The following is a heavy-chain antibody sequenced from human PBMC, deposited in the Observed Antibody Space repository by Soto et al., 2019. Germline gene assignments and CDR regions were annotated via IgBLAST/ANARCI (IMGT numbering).Heavy chain of an antibody. D-gene: IGHD2-21*02. CDR3: ARDDATYCGGDCYRYFYYGMDV. CDR1: RGTFSNHA. CDR2: IIPMFPTA. J-gene: IGHJ6*02. Sequence: SVKVSCKASRGTFSNHAISWVRQAPGQGLEWVGGIIPMFPTADYAQRFQGRVTITADDSTTTVYMELSGLRSEDTAMYYCARDDATYCGGDCYRYFYYGMDVWGQGTTVTVSS. V-gene: IGHV1-69*13.